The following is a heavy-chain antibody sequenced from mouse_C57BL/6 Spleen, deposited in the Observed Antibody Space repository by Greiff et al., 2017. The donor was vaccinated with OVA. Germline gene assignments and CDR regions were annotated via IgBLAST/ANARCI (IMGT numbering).Heavy chain of an antibody. V-gene: IGHV1-53*01. D-gene: IGHD3-2*02. J-gene: IGHJ2*01. CDR3: ARGEKDSSGLY. CDR2: INPSNGGT. Sequence: QVQLQQPGTELVKPGASVKLSCKASGYTFTSYWMHWVKQRPGQGLEWIGNINPSNGGTNYNEKFKSKATLTVDISSSPAYMQLSSLTSEDSAVYYCARGEKDSSGLYWGEGTTLTVSS. CDR1: GYTFTSYW.